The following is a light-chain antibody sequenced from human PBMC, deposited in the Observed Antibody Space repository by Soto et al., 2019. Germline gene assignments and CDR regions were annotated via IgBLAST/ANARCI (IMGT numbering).Light chain of an antibody. CDR3: QQRSNWLYT. CDR1: QSVSSY. J-gene: IGKJ2*01. CDR2: DAS. V-gene: IGKV3-11*01. Sequence: EIVLTQSPATLSLSPEERATLSCRASQSVSSYLAWYRQKPGQAPRLLIYDASNRATGIPARFSGSGSGTDFTLTISSLEPEDFALYYCQQRSNWLYTFGQGTKLEIK.